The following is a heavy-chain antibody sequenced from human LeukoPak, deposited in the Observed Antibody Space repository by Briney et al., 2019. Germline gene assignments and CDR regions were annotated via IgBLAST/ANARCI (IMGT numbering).Heavy chain of an antibody. CDR3: ARFPLIGRPYYFDY. Sequence: GGSLRLSCAGSGFTFSSYGMSWVRQAPGKGLEWVSAISDTGGTTSYADSVKGRFTISRDNSKNTLYLQMNSLRAEDTAVYYCARFPLIGRPYYFDYWGQGTLVTVSS. D-gene: IGHD2-15*01. J-gene: IGHJ4*02. V-gene: IGHV3-23*01. CDR2: ISDTGGTT. CDR1: GFTFSSYG.